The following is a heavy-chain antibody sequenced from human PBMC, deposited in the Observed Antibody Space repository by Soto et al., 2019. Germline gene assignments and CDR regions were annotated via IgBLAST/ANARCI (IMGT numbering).Heavy chain of an antibody. V-gene: IGHV3-66*01. Sequence: EVQLVESGVGLVQPGGSLRLSSAASGLTVRTNPMSWVRQAPGKGLEWVSVIYTGGGTHYADSVKGRFTISRDNTKKTVNLQMNSLRPEATAVYYCASDGSGHGGQGTLVTVSS. CDR3: ASDGSGH. J-gene: IGHJ4*02. CDR2: IYTGGGT. CDR1: GLTVRTNP.